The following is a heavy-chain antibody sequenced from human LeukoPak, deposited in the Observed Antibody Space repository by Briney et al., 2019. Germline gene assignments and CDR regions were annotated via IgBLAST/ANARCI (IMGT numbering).Heavy chain of an antibody. CDR1: GFTFSSYW. J-gene: IGHJ4*02. CDR3: ARDRRSWIQLWLNDY. V-gene: IGHV3-74*01. Sequence: GGSLRLSCAASGFTFSSYWMHWVRQAPGKGLVWVSRINSDGSSTSYADSVKGRFTISRDNAKNTLYLQMNSLRAEDTAVYYCARDRRSWIQLWLNDYWGQGTLVTVSS. D-gene: IGHD5-18*01. CDR2: INSDGSST.